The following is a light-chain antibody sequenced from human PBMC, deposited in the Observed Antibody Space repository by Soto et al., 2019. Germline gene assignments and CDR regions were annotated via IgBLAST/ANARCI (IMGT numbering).Light chain of an antibody. CDR3: QQRTDRPPWT. J-gene: IGKJ1*01. Sequence: EIVLTQSPATLSLSPGERATLSCMASQSVTSNLAWYQHKPGQAPRLLIFDASQRATGIPARFRGSGSGTDFTLSISSLEPEDFAVYYCQQRTDRPPWTFGQGTKVDIK. CDR2: DAS. CDR1: QSVTSN. V-gene: IGKV3-11*01.